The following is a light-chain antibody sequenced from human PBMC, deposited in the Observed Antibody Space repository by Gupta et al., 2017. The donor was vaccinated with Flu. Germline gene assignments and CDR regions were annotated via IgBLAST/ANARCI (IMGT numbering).Light chain of an antibody. Sequence: QSVLTQPPSVSGAPGQRVTISCTGSSSNIGAGYDVPWYQQLPGTAPKLRSYGNSNRPSGVPDRFSGSKSGTSAYLAITGLQAEDEADYYCQSYDSSLSGSVLGGGTKLTVL. J-gene: IGLJ3*02. CDR3: QSYDSSLSGSV. CDR2: GNS. CDR1: SSNIGAGYD. V-gene: IGLV1-40*01.